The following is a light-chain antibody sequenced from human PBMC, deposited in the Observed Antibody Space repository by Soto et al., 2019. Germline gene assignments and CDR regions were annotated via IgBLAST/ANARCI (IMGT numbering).Light chain of an antibody. Sequence: DIQMTQSPSTLSASVGDRVTIPCRASQSISSWLAWYQQKPGKAPKLLIYKASSLESGVPSRFSGSGSGTEFTLTISSLQPDHFASYYCQQYNSYWTFGQGTKVEIK. CDR3: QQYNSYWT. CDR1: QSISSW. V-gene: IGKV1-5*03. CDR2: KAS. J-gene: IGKJ1*01.